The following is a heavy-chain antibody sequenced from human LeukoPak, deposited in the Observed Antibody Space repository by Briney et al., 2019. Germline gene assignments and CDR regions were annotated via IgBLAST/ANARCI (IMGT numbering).Heavy chain of an antibody. J-gene: IGHJ4*02. D-gene: IGHD6-13*01. CDR1: GFTSSNYW. CDR2: ISSDGRSI. CDR3: AGDPIAAPGPLDS. Sequence: GGSLRLSCAASGFTSSNYWMHWVRQAPGKGLVWVSRISSDGRSISYADSVKGRFTISRDNAKNTLYLQMNSLRAEDTAVYYCAGDPIAAPGPLDSWGQGTLVTVSS. V-gene: IGHV3-74*01.